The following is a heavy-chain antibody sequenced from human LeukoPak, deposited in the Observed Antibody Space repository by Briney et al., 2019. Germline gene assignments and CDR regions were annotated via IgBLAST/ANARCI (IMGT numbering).Heavy chain of an antibody. D-gene: IGHD5-18*01. CDR3: ARDNPRGYSYATKFNWFDP. CDR2: ISSSSSSYI. J-gene: IGHJ5*02. Sequence: PGGSLRLSCAASGFTFSSYSMNWVRQAPGKGLEWVSSISSSSSSYIYYADSVKGRFTISRDNAKNSLYLQMNSLRAEDTAVYYCARDNPRGYSYATKFNWFDPWGQGTLVTVSS. V-gene: IGHV3-21*01. CDR1: GFTFSSYS.